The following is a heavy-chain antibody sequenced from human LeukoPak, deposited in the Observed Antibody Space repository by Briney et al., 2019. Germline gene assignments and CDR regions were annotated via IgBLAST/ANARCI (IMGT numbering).Heavy chain of an antibody. D-gene: IGHD2-2*01. Sequence: GASVKVSCKASGGTFSSYAISWVRQAPGQGLEWMGGIIPIFGTANYAQKFQGRVTITADEYTSTAYMELSSLRSEDTAVYYCARGYCSSTSCYDGSYYYYMDVWGKGTTVAVSS. CDR3: ARGYCSSTSCYDGSYYYYMDV. V-gene: IGHV1-69*13. CDR2: IIPIFGTA. CDR1: GGTFSSYA. J-gene: IGHJ6*03.